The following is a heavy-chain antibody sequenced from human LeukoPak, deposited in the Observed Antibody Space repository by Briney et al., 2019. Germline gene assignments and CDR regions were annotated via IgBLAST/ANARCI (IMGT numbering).Heavy chain of an antibody. J-gene: IGHJ4*02. CDR1: GYSISSGYY. CDR2: IYHSGST. CDR3: ARYSTGNFGY. Sequence: SETLSLTCAVSGYSISSGYYWGWIRQPPGKGLEWIGSIYHSGSTYYNPFLKSRVTISVDTSKNQFSLKLSSVTAADTAVYYCARYSTGNFGYWGQGTLVTVSS. V-gene: IGHV4-38-2*01. D-gene: IGHD2-15*01.